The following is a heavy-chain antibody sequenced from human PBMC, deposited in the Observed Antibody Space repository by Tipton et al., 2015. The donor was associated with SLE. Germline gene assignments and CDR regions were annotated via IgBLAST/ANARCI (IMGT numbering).Heavy chain of an antibody. CDR1: GGSISDYY. CDR3: ARRVGVTWTFDY. Sequence: TLSLTCSVSGGSISDYYWSWIRQSPGKGLEWIGYIYSSGRTYYNPSLESRVTISLDTSKNQFSLKLRSVTAADTAVYYCARRVGVTWTFDYWGQGTLVTVSS. V-gene: IGHV4-59*01. J-gene: IGHJ4*02. D-gene: IGHD3/OR15-3a*01. CDR2: IYSSGRT.